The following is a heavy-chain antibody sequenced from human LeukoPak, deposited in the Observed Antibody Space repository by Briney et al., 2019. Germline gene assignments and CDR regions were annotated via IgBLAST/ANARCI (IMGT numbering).Heavy chain of an antibody. CDR3: ARGRPDAFDI. V-gene: IGHV4-34*01. J-gene: IGHJ3*02. CDR1: GGSFSGYY. Sequence: PSETLSLTCAVYGGSFSGYYWSWIRQPPGKGLEWIGEINHGGSTNYNPSLKSRVTISVDTSKNQFSLKLSSVTAADTAVYYCARGRPDAFDIWGQGTMVTVSS. CDR2: INHGGST.